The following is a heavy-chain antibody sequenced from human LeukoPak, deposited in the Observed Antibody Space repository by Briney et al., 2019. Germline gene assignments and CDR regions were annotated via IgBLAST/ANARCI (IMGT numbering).Heavy chain of an antibody. CDR3: ARGSSPGSGYDFIIFDY. J-gene: IGHJ4*02. CDR2: MNPNSGNT. CDR1: GYTFSSYD. D-gene: IGHD5-12*01. V-gene: IGHV1-8*01. Sequence: GASVKVSCKASGYTFSSYDINWVRQATGQGLEWMGWMNPNSGNTGYAQKFQGRVTMTRNTSISTAYMELSSLRSEDTAVYYCARGSSPGSGYDFIIFDYWGQGTLVTVSS.